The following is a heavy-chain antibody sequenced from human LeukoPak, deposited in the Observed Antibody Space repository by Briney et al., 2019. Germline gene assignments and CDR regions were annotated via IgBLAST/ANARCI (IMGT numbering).Heavy chain of an antibody. Sequence: PGGSLRLSCVASGLTFNKYAMHWVRQAPGKGLEWVAVISDDGFSKFYADSVRGRFTISRDKSKNTLHLQMNSLRVEDTAVYYCAKDSGYDFFVDYFDYWGQGTLVTVSS. CDR3: AKDSGYDFFVDYFDY. CDR1: GLTFNKYA. D-gene: IGHD5-12*01. V-gene: IGHV3-30*07. J-gene: IGHJ4*02. CDR2: ISDDGFSK.